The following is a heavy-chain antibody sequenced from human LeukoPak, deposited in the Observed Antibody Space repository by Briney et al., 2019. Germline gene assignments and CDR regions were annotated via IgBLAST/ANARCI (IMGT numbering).Heavy chain of an antibody. D-gene: IGHD5-12*01. CDR3: ARPREDSGYDSGGSYWYFDL. CDR2: INPNSGGT. CDR1: GYTFTGYY. Sequence: ASVKVSCKASGYTFTGYYMHWVRQAPGQGLEWMGWINPNSGGTNYAQKFQGRVTMTRDTSISTAYMELSRLRSDDTAVYYCARPREDSGYDSGGSYWYFDLWGRGTLVTVSS. V-gene: IGHV1-2*02. J-gene: IGHJ2*01.